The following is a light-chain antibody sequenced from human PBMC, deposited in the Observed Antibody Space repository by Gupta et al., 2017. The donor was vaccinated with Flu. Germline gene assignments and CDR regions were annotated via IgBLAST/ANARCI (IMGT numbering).Light chain of an antibody. CDR1: SSDIGGYNY. J-gene: IGLJ2*01. Sequence: SSLTQPASLSGSPGQSITISCTGTSSDIGGYNYVSWYHQHPGKAPKLMIYDVSNRPSGVANRFSGSKAGNSASLTISGLQAEDEAEYYGSADRSSGNVVFGGGTKLTVL. CDR3: SADRSSGNVV. CDR2: DVS. V-gene: IGLV2-14*01.